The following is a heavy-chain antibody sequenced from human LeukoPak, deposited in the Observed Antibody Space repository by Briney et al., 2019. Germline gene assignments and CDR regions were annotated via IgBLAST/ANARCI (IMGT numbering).Heavy chain of an antibody. V-gene: IGHV4-31*03. Sequence: NTSQTLSLTCTVSGGSISSGGYYWSWIRQHPGKGLEWIGYIYYSGSTYYNPSLKSRVTISVDTSKNQFSLKLSSVTAADTAVYYCARVRALSYYDSSGDLFYFDYWGQGTLSSSPQ. CDR2: IYYSGST. CDR1: GGSISSGGYY. J-gene: IGHJ4*02. D-gene: IGHD3-22*01. CDR3: ARVRALSYYDSSGDLFYFDY.